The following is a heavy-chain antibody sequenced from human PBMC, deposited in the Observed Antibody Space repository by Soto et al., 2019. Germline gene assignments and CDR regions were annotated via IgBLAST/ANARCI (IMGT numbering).Heavy chain of an antibody. CDR2: ISFDGRNK. Sequence: GGLLRLSYVAAGVTISSYALHWVSQDPGKGLEWVAVISFDGRNKYYTDSARGRFTISRDNSKNILDLQMNSLRVEDTAVYYCARVRKDDISGYYHVFFDYWGQGTLVTVSS. CDR1: GVTISSYA. J-gene: IGHJ4*02. D-gene: IGHD3-22*01. V-gene: IGHV3-30*04. CDR3: ARVRKDDISGYYHVFFDY.